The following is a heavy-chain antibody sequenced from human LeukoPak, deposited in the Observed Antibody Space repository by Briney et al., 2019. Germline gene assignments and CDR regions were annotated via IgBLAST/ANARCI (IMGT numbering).Heavy chain of an antibody. CDR3: ASPHQVRGLTVFDS. Sequence: PSETLSLTCAVYGGSFSDYYWSWIRQPPGKGLEWIGEIDRSGSTYYKSSLKSRVTISIDTSKNQFSLKVTSVTAADTAVYYCASPHQVRGLTVFDSWGQGTLVTVSS. V-gene: IGHV4-34*01. D-gene: IGHD3-10*01. J-gene: IGHJ4*02. CDR1: GGSFSDYY. CDR2: IDRSGST.